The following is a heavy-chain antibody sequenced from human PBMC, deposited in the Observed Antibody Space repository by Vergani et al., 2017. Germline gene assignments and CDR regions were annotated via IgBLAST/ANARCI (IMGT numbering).Heavy chain of an antibody. CDR2: IYHSGST. CDR1: GGSISSYY. V-gene: IGHV4-59*12. J-gene: IGHJ3*02. D-gene: IGHD6-19*01. CDR3: ASGSSGWYKGEAFDI. Sequence: QVQLQESGPGLVKPSETLSLTCTVSGGSISSYYWSWIRQPPGKGLEWIGEIYHSGSTNYNPSLKSRVTISVDKSKNQFSLKLSSVTAADTAVYYCASGSSGWYKGEAFDIWGQGTMVTVSS.